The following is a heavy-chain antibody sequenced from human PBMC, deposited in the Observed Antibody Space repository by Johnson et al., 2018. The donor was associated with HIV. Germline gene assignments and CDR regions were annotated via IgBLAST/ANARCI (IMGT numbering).Heavy chain of an antibody. D-gene: IGHD2-8*01. CDR3: ARDFVALGECTAFDI. V-gene: IGHV3-20*04. CDR1: GFTLDDYG. CDR2: INWNGGST. J-gene: IGHJ3*02. Sequence: VQLVESGGGVVRPGGSLRLSCAASGFTLDDYGMAWVRQAPGKGLEWVSGINWNGGSTGYADSVKGRFTISRDNAKNSLYLQRNSVRAEDTALYYCARDFVALGECTAFDIWGQGTMVAVSS.